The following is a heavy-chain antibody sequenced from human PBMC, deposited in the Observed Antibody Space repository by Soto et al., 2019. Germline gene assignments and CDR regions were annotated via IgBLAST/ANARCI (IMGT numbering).Heavy chain of an antibody. J-gene: IGHJ4*02. CDR3: ARAHAPTLPFDF. CDR1: GGSMRNAY. Sequence: SETLSLTCSVSGGSMRNAYWSWIRQSPGKGLEWIGFIFHSGNAKYNPSLQSRASMSIDTSKNQFSLSLESVTAADTAAYFCARAHAPTLPFDFWGQGTLVTVSS. V-gene: IGHV4-59*01. D-gene: IGHD2-15*01. CDR2: IFHSGNA.